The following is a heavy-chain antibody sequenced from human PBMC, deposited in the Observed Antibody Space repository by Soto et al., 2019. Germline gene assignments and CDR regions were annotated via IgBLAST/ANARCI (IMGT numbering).Heavy chain of an antibody. CDR2: ISAYNGNT. CDR1: TGTFPNYA. D-gene: IGHD3-3*01. V-gene: IGHV1-18*01. CDR3: ARVVIIGAFDI. Sequence: ASVKVSCKASTGTFPNYAISWVRQAPGQGLEWMGWISAYNGNTNYAQKLQGRVTMTTDTSTSTAYMELRSLRSDDTAVYYCARVVIIGAFDIWGQGTMVTVSS. J-gene: IGHJ3*02.